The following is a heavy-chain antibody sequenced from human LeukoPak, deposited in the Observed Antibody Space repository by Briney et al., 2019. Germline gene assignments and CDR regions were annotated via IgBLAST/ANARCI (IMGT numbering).Heavy chain of an antibody. V-gene: IGHV1-2*02. J-gene: IGHJ5*02. CDR2: INPNSGGT. CDR1: GYTFTGYY. Sequence: ASVKVSCKASGYTFTGYYMHWVRQAPGQGLEWMGWINPNSGGTNYAQKFQGRVTMTRDTSISTAYMELSRLRSDDTAVYYCARDXIAXAGTRNWFDPWGQGTLVTVSS. CDR3: ARDXIAXAGTRNWFDP. D-gene: IGHD6-13*01.